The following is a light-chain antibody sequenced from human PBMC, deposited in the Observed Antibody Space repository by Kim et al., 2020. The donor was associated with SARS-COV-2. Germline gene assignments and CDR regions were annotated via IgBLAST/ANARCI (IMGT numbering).Light chain of an antibody. CDR1: SSDVVGYKF. J-gene: IGLJ1*01. CDR2: DVS. V-gene: IGLV2-14*03. CDR3: SSYTSRITYV. Sequence: GQSFTISCTGTSSDVVGYKFVSWYQQHPGKAPKLMIYDVSNRPSGVSNRFSGSKSGNTASLTISGLQVEDEADYYCSSYTSRITYVFGGGTKVTVL.